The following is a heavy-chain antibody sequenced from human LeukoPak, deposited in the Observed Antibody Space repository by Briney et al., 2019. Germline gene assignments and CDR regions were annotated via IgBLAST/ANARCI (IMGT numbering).Heavy chain of an antibody. J-gene: IGHJ3*02. CDR1: GFSFRTYG. Sequence: PGGSLRLSCAASGFSFRTYGMHWVRQAPGKGLEWVAVIWYDGSNKHYADSVKGRFTISRDNSKNTLYLQMNSLRAEDTAVYYCARDRWGYSYGDAFDIWGQGTMVTVSS. CDR3: ARDRWGYSYGDAFDI. V-gene: IGHV3-33*01. CDR2: IWYDGSNK. D-gene: IGHD5-18*01.